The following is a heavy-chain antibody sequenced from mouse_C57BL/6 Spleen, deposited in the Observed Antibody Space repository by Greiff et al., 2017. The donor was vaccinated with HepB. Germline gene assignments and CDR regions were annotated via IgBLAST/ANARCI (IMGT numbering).Heavy chain of an antibody. CDR1: GFNIKDYY. V-gene: IGHV14-2*01. CDR3: AREAYYYGSSYRYFDV. D-gene: IGHD1-1*01. J-gene: IGHJ1*03. Sequence: VHVKQSGAELVKPGASVKLSCTASGFNIKDYYMHWVKQRTEQGLEWIGRIDPEDGETKYAPKFQGKATITADTSSNTAYLQISSLTSEDTAVYYCAREAYYYGSSYRYFDVWGTGTTVTVSS. CDR2: IDPEDGET.